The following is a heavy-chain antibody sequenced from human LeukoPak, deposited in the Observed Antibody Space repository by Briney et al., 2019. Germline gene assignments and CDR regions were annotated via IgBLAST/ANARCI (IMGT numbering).Heavy chain of an antibody. V-gene: IGHV4-39*01. D-gene: IGHD6-13*01. CDR2: IYYSGST. CDR3: ARQPGIAAAHFGY. CDR1: GGSISSSSYY. J-gene: IGHJ4*02. Sequence: SETLSLTCNVSGGSISSSSYYWGWIRQPPEKGLEWIGSIYYSGSTYYNPSLKSRVTISEDTSKKQVSLKLRSVTAADTAVYYCARQPGIAAAHFGYWGQGTLVTVSS.